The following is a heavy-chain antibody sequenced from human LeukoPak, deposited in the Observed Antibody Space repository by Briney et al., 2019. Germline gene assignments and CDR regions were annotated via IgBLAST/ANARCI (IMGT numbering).Heavy chain of an antibody. CDR2: INPNSGGT. CDR1: GYTFTGYY. Sequence: ASVKVSCKASGYTFTGYYMHWVRQAPGRGLEWMGWINPNSGGTNYAQKFQGRVTMTRDTSISTAYMELSRLRPDDTAVYYCARDARSLYYYYGMDVWGQGTTVTVSS. J-gene: IGHJ6*02. V-gene: IGHV1-2*02. CDR3: ARDARSLYYYYGMDV.